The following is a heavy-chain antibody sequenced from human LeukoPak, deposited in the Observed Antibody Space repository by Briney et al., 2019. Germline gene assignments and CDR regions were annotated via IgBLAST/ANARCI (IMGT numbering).Heavy chain of an antibody. Sequence: PGGSLRLSCAASGFTVSTYYMTWVRQAPGKGLECVSVIFSGGSTYYADSVKGRFTFSRDNSKNTLYLQMNSLRAEDTAMYYCAKDLVVPAAMYKQQLVGFDYWGQGTLVTVSS. V-gene: IGHV3-53*01. CDR2: IFSGGST. CDR3: AKDLVVPAAMYKQQLVGFDY. J-gene: IGHJ4*02. CDR1: GFTVSTYY. D-gene: IGHD2-2*01.